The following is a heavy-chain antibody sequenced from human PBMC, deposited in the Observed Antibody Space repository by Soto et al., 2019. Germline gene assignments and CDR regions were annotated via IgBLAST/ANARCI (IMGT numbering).Heavy chain of an antibody. D-gene: IGHD2-21*02. CDR3: ARDIGGNSGVYFDY. Sequence: SVKVSCKASGGTFSSYAIRWVRQAPGQGLEWMGGIIPIFGTANYAQKFQGRVTITADESTSTACMELSSLRSEDTAVYYCARDIGGNSGVYFDYWGQGTLVTVSS. CDR2: IIPIFGTA. J-gene: IGHJ4*02. CDR1: GGTFSSYA. V-gene: IGHV1-69*13.